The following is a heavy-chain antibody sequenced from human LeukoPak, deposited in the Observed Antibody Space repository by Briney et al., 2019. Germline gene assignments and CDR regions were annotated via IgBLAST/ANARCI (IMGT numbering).Heavy chain of an antibody. CDR3: ARDRGTWNDDGFDY. D-gene: IGHD1-1*01. Sequence: PSETLSLTCGVSGGSISSGHYYWAWIRQPPGKGLQWIGSIYYSGTTYNNPSLKSRVTMSVDTSKNQFSLKLSSVTAADTAVYYCARDRGTWNDDGFDYWGQGTLVTVSS. CDR1: GGSISSGHYY. J-gene: IGHJ4*02. CDR2: IYYSGTT. V-gene: IGHV4-39*07.